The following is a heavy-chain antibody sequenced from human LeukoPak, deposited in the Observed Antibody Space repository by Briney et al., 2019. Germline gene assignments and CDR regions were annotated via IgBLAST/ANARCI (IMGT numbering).Heavy chain of an antibody. CDR1: GGSISTYY. J-gene: IGHJ3*02. D-gene: IGHD3-22*01. CDR3: ARAPWLWRSMIVVQGAFDI. Sequence: SETLSLTCTVSGGSISTYYWSWIRQPPGKGLEWIGEINHSGSTNYNPSLKSRVTISVDTSKNQFSLKLSSVTAADTAVYYCARAPWLWRSMIVVQGAFDIWGQGTMVTVSS. V-gene: IGHV4-34*01. CDR2: INHSGST.